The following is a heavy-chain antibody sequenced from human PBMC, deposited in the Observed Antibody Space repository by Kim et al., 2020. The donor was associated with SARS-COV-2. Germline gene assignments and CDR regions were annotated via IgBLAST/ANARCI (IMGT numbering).Heavy chain of an antibody. CDR3: ARLVVGAYGFDY. D-gene: IGHD1-26*01. Sequence: YTPSLKSRVTISVDTSKNQFSLKLSSVTAADTAVYYCARLVVGAYGFDYWGQGTLVTVSS. J-gene: IGHJ4*02. V-gene: IGHV4-39*01.